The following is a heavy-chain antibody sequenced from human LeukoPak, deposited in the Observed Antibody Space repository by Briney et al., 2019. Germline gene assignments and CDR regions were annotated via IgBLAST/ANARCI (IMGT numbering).Heavy chain of an antibody. V-gene: IGHV1-69*08. CDR1: GGTFLSHT. D-gene: IGHD1-26*01. CDR2: ITPVINTA. J-gene: IGHJ5*02. Sequence: GASVKVSCKTSGGTFLSHTFRWVRLAPGQGLEWMGKITPVINTANYAQTFQGRVSIYADKSTTTVHMDLSDLRPDDTAVYYCARVNLRGSNYNWFDPWGQGTRVTVSS. CDR3: ARVNLRGSNYNWFDP.